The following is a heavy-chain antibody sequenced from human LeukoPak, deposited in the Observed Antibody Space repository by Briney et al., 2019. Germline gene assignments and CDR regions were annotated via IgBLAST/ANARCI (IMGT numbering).Heavy chain of an antibody. CDR1: GFTFSSHA. D-gene: IGHD3-22*01. J-gene: IGHJ4*02. Sequence: GGSLRLSCAASGFTFSSHAMTWVRQAPGKGLEWVSAITGGGDHTYYADSVKGRLTISRDNSKNTLYLQMNSLRAEDTAVYYCAKDRAIIVVVSIYDYWGQGTLVAVSS. CDR3: AKDRAIIVVVSIYDY. V-gene: IGHV3-23*01. CDR2: ITGGGDHT.